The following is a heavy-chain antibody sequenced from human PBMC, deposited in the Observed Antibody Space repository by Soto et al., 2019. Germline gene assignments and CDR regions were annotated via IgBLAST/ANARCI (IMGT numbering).Heavy chain of an antibody. Sequence: EVQLVESGGGLVKPGGSLRLSCAASGFTFADAWLHWVRQAPGKGLEWVGRIKRKADGETADYGAPVEGRFTISRDDSKNTLYLQMKSLDTGDTAIYYCCTDAARRDSDGYWYEGAYWGQGALVTVSS. CDR3: CTDAARRDSDGYWYEGAY. V-gene: IGHV3-15*07. CDR2: IKRKADGETA. CDR1: GFTFADAW. D-gene: IGHD3-22*01. J-gene: IGHJ4*02.